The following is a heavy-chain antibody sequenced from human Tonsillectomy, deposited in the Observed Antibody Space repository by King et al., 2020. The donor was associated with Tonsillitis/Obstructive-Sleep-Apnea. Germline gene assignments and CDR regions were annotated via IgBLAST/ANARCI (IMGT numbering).Heavy chain of an antibody. CDR1: GYSFINYW. CDR2: IDPSDSYI. J-gene: IGHJ6*02. Sequence: VQLVESGAEVKKPGESLSISCKGSGYSFINYWITWVRQMPGKGLEWMGRIDPSDSYINYNPSFQGHVAISIDKSISTAYLQWTSLKASDTAMYYCARLVDTAMDSDFYYGMDVWGQGTTVTVSS. V-gene: IGHV5-10-1*03. D-gene: IGHD5-18*01. CDR3: ARLVDTAMDSDFYYGMDV.